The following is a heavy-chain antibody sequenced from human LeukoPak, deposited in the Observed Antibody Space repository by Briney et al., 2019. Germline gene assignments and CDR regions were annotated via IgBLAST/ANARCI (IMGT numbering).Heavy chain of an antibody. CDR1: GYTFTSHG. D-gene: IGHD3-10*01. V-gene: IGHV1-18*04. CDR2: ISTYNVNT. CDR3: ARVTIHYYNLYYYMDV. Sequence: ASVKVSCKASGYTFTSHGIAWVRQAPGQGLEWMGWISTYNVNTNYAQKLQGRVTMTTDTSTSTAYMELTSLTSDDTAVYYCARVTIHYYNLYYYMDVWGKGTTVTVSS. J-gene: IGHJ6*03.